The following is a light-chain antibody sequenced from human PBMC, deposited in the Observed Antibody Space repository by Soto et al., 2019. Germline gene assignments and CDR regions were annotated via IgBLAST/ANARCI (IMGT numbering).Light chain of an antibody. CDR2: EAT. CDR3: CSFAGGATFV. CDR1: SNDVGGYDL. V-gene: IGLV2-23*02. J-gene: IGLJ2*01. Sequence: QSALAQPASVSGSPGQSITISCTGTSNDVGGYDLVSWYQHHPGKAPKLMIYEATKRPSGVSDRFSGSKSGNTASLTISALQAEDEAGYSRCSFAGGATFVFGGGTQLTVL.